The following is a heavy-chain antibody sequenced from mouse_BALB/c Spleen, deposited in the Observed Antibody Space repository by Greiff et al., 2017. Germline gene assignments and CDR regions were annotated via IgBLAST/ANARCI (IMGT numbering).Heavy chain of an antibody. CDR3: ARQADYRDDGAMDY. Sequence: QVQLQQSGPGLVQPSQSLSITCTVSGFSLTSYGVHWVRQSPGKGLEWLGVIWSGGSTDYNAAFISRLSISKDNSKSQVFCKMNSLQANDTAIYYCARQADYRDDGAMDYWGQGTSVTVSS. CDR2: IWSGGST. J-gene: IGHJ4*01. V-gene: IGHV2-2*02. D-gene: IGHD2-14*01. CDR1: GFSLTSYG.